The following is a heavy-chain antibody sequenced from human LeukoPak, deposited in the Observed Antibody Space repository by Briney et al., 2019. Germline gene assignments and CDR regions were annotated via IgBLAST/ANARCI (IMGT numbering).Heavy chain of an antibody. CDR2: IYPGDPDT. J-gene: IGHJ4*02. CDR1: GYSFASSW. D-gene: IGHD1-26*01. V-gene: IGHV5-51*01. CDR3: ARHLLGEAYFMDY. Sequence: GESLQISCKASGYSFASSWIGWVRQMPGKGLEWMGIIYPGDPDTRYSPSFADQVTISADKSINTAYLQWSSLKASDTAMYYCARHLLGEAYFMDYWGQGTLVTVSS.